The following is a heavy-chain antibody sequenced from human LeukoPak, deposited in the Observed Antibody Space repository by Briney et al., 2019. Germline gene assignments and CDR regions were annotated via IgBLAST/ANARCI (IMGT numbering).Heavy chain of an antibody. Sequence: PGRSLRLSCAASGFTFSSYGMHWVRQAPGKGLEWVAVIWYDGSNKYYADSVKGRFTISRDISKNTVYLQMNRLTAEDTAVYYCANLWFGESGFDFWGQGTLVTVSS. V-gene: IGHV3-33*06. CDR3: ANLWFGESGFDF. CDR2: IWYDGSNK. D-gene: IGHD3-10*01. CDR1: GFTFSSYG. J-gene: IGHJ4*02.